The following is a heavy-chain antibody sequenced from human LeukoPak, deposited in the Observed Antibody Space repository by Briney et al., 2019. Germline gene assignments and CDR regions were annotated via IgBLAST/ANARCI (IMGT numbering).Heavy chain of an antibody. CDR2: ISGSGGNT. CDR1: GFTFSSYA. V-gene: IGHV3-23*01. D-gene: IGHD2-21*02. CDR3: ASSVTPYWYFDL. J-gene: IGHJ2*01. Sequence: PGGSLRLSCAASGFTFSSYAMSWVRQAPGKGLEWVSAISGSGGNTYYADSVKGRFTISRDNSKNTLYLQMNSLRAEDTAVYYCASSVTPYWYFDLWGRGTLVTVSS.